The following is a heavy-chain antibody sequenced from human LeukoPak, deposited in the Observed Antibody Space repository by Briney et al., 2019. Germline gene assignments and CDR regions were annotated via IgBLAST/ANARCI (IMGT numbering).Heavy chain of an antibody. D-gene: IGHD3-3*01. CDR1: RYTFDDNG. V-gene: IGHV3-20*04. CDR2: INWNGGST. J-gene: IGHJ6*03. CDR3: ARDDSGYYDYTYYYYIAV. Sequence: RPGGSLRLSCAASRYTFDDNGMSWVRQAPGKGLVWVSGINWNGGSTGYADSVKGRFTISRDNAKNSLYLQMNSLRAEYTALYYCARDDSGYYDYTYYYYIAVSGEGTTVTVSS.